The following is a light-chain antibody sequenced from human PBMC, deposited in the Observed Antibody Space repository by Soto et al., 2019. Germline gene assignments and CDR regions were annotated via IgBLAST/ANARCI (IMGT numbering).Light chain of an antibody. Sequence: DIQMTQSPSTLSASVGDRFTIICRASQSISSWLAWYQQKPGKAPKLLIYKASSLESGVPSRFSGSGSGTEFTLTISSLQPDDFATYYCQQYNRFSRTFGQGTKV. V-gene: IGKV1-5*03. J-gene: IGKJ1*01. CDR3: QQYNRFSRT. CDR2: KAS. CDR1: QSISSW.